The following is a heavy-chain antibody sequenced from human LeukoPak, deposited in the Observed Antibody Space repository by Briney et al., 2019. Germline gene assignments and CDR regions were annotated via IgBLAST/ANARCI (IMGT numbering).Heavy chain of an antibody. J-gene: IGHJ4*02. CDR1: ADSISTFSSYY. Sequence: SETLSLTCTVSADSISTFSSYYWRWIRQPPGKGLEWIGSLYHSGSTNYNPSLRSRVTISVDMSKNQLSLKLSSVTAADTAVYYCTTTPHWLAFDYWGQGTLVTVSS. CDR2: LYHSGST. V-gene: IGHV4-61*05. D-gene: IGHD6-19*01. CDR3: TTTPHWLAFDY.